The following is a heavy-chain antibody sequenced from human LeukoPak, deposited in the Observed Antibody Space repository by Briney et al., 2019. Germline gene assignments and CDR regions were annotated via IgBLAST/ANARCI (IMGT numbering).Heavy chain of an antibody. J-gene: IGHJ4*02. V-gene: IGHV4-4*07. CDR3: ARRDSSSWHFDY. D-gene: IGHD6-13*01. Sequence: SETLSLTCTVSGGSISNYYWSWIRQPAGKGLEWIGRIYTSGSTNYNPSLKSRVTMSVDTSKNQFSLKLSSVTAADTAVYYCARRDSSSWHFDYWGQGTLVTVSS. CDR1: GGSISNYY. CDR2: IYTSGST.